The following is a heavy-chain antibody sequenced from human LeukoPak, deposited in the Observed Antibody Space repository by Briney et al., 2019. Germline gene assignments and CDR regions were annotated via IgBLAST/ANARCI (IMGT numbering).Heavy chain of an antibody. CDR1: GFTFSRHW. J-gene: IGHJ4*02. V-gene: IGHV3-7*01. CDR3: ARDGSYCGGDCSVYSDY. CDR2: IKQDGSQ. Sequence: PGGSLRLSCGASGFTFSRHWMGWVRQAPGKGLEWVASIKQDGSQYYVDSVKGRFIISRDNAKNSLYLQMNSLRAEDTAVYYCARDGSYCGGDCSVYSDYWGQGTLVTVSS. D-gene: IGHD2-21*02.